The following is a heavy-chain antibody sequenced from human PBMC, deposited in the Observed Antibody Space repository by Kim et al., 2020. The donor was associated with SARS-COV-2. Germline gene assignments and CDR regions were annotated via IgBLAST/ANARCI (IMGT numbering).Heavy chain of an antibody. D-gene: IGHD5-18*01. CDR1: GFTFSSYS. J-gene: IGHJ6*02. CDR2: ISSSSYI. V-gene: IGHV3-21*01. CDR3: ASGAVDTAMVGGDYYYGMDV. Sequence: GGSLRLSCAASGFTFSSYSMNWVRQAPGKGLEWVSSISSSSYIYYADSVKGRFTISRDNAKNSLYLQMNSLRAEDTAVYYCASGAVDTAMVGGDYYYGMDVWGQGTPVTVSS.